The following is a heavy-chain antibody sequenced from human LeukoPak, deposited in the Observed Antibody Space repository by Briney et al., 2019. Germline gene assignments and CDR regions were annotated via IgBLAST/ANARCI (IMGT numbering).Heavy chain of an antibody. J-gene: IGHJ3*01. Sequence: GGSLRLSCAASGFTFSNYNMNWVRQAPGKGLEWVSSISSSSTYIYYADSVKGRFTISRDNAKNSLYLQMNSLRAEDTAVYYCASAQWLANAFDVWSRGTMVTVSS. CDR3: ASAQWLANAFDV. V-gene: IGHV3-21*01. CDR1: GFTFSNYN. CDR2: ISSSSTYI. D-gene: IGHD6-19*01.